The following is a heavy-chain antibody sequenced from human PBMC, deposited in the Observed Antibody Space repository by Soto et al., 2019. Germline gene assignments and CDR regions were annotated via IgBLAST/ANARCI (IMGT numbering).Heavy chain of an antibody. Sequence: ASVKASCKASGYTFTGYYMRWVRQAPGQGLEWMGWISAYNGNTNYAQKLQGRVTMTTDTSTSTAYMELRSLRSDDTAVYYCARDGSSGWYYYWGQGTLVTVS. V-gene: IGHV1-18*04. CDR3: ARDGSSGWYYY. D-gene: IGHD6-19*01. CDR2: ISAYNGNT. CDR1: GYTFTGYY. J-gene: IGHJ4*02.